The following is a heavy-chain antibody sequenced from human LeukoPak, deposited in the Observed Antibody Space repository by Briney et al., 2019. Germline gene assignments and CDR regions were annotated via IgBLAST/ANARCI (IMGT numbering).Heavy chain of an antibody. CDR2: IYYSGST. CDR3: ARVRPITMIVVVIERYYFDY. V-gene: IGHV4-39*07. CDR1: GGSISSYY. D-gene: IGHD3-22*01. Sequence: SETLSLTCTVSGGSISSYYWSWIRQPPGKGLEWIGSIYYSGSTYYNPSLKSRVTISVDTSKNQFSLKLSSVTAADTAVYYCARVRPITMIVVVIERYYFDYWGQGTLVTVSS. J-gene: IGHJ4*02.